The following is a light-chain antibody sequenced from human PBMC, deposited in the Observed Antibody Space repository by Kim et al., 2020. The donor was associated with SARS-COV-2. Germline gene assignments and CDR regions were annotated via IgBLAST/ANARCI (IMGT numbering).Light chain of an antibody. Sequence: ALGQTVRITCQGDSLRDYYASWYQQKAGQAPLLVIYGKNNRPSGIPDRFSGSSSGNTASLTITGAQAEDEADYYCDSRDSSGNHLVFGGGTKLTVL. CDR2: GKN. J-gene: IGLJ3*02. V-gene: IGLV3-19*01. CDR1: SLRDYY. CDR3: DSRDSSGNHLV.